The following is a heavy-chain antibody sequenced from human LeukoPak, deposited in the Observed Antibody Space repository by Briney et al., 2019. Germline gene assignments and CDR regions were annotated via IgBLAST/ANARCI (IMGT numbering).Heavy chain of an antibody. CDR1: GYTFTDYY. Sequence: ASVKVSCKASGYTFTDYYIHWVRQAPGQGLEWMGWINPNSGGTVYTQKFQGRVTMTRDTSISTAYMELSRLRSDDTAVYYCARDVNGVVVVAATVDHWGQGTPVTVSS. CDR2: INPNSGGT. V-gene: IGHV1-2*02. CDR3: ARDVNGVVVVAATVDH. J-gene: IGHJ4*02. D-gene: IGHD2-15*01.